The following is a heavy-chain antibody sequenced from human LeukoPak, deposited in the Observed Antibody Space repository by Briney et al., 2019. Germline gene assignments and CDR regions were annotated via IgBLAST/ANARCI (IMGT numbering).Heavy chain of an antibody. V-gene: IGHV3-66*01. Sequence: GGSLRLSCAASGFTVSSNYMSWVRQAPGKGLEWVSVIYSGGSTYYADSVKGRFTFSRDNSKNTLYLQMNSLRAEDTAVYYCARDSRRILPSDWGQGTLVTVSS. CDR1: GFTVSSNY. J-gene: IGHJ4*02. CDR2: IYSGGST. D-gene: IGHD2-15*01. CDR3: ARDSRRILPSD.